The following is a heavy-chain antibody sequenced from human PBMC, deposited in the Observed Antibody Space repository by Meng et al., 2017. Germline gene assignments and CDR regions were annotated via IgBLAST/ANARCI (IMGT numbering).Heavy chain of an antibody. CDR2: IIPIFGTA. Sequence: QVERVEDGAEVKKPGSCETVACNAYGCTFSSYAKSWVRQAHGQGLEWMGGIIPIFGTANYAQKFQGRVTITADKSTSTAYMGLSSLRSEDTAVYYCARVGTTDAFWGQGTLVTVSS. CDR3: ARVGTTDAF. D-gene: IGHD2-2*01. J-gene: IGHJ4*02. CDR1: GCTFSSYA. V-gene: IGHV1-69*06.